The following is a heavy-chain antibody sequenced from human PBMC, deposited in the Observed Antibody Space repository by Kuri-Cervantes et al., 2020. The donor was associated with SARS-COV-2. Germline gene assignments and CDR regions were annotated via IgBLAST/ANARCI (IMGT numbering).Heavy chain of an antibody. V-gene: IGHV3-74*01. D-gene: IGHD7-27*01. Sequence: GESLKISCAASGFTFSSYWMHWVRQAPGKGLVWVSRINSDGSSTSYADSVKGRFTISRDNSKNTLYLQMNSLRAEDTAVYYCAKLGFRGWFDPWGQGTLVTVSS. J-gene: IGHJ5*02. CDR3: AKLGFRGWFDP. CDR2: INSDGSST. CDR1: GFTFSSYW.